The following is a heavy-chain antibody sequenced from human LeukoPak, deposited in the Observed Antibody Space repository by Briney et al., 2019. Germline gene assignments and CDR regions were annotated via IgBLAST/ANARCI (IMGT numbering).Heavy chain of an antibody. V-gene: IGHV1-18*01. CDR3: ARDLGNYDILTGYGFDY. CDR1: GYTFTSYG. J-gene: IGHJ4*02. Sequence: ASVKVSCKASGYTFTSYGISWVRQAPGQGLEWMGWISAYNGNTNYAQKLQGRVTITADESTSTAYMELSSLRSEDTAVYYCARDLGNYDILTGYGFDYWGQGTLVTVSS. D-gene: IGHD3-9*01. CDR2: ISAYNGNT.